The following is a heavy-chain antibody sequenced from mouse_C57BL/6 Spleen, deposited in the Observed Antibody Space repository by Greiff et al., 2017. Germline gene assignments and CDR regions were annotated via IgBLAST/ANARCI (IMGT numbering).Heavy chain of an antibody. D-gene: IGHD1-1*01. V-gene: IGHV7-3*01. Sequence: EVQRVESGGGLVQPGGSLSLSCAASGFTFTDYYMSWVRQPPGKALEWLGFIRNKANGYTTEYSASVKGRFTISRDNSQSILYLQMNALRAEDSATYYCASYGSSALNYWGQGTTLTVSS. CDR2: IRNKANGYTT. CDR1: GFTFTDYY. CDR3: ASYGSSALNY. J-gene: IGHJ2*01.